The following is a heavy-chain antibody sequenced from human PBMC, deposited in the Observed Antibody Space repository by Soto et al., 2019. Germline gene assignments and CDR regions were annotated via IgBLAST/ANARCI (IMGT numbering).Heavy chain of an antibody. V-gene: IGHV3-21*01. CDR3: ARDRYCSGGSCPFGERADDY. CDR1: GFPFSSYS. Sequence: EVQLVESGGGLVKPGGSLRLSCAASGFPFSSYSMNWVRQAPGKGLEWVSSISSSSSYIYYADSVKGRFTISRDNAKNSLYLQMNSLRAEDTAVYYCARDRYCSGGSCPFGERADDYWGQGTLVTVSS. J-gene: IGHJ4*02. CDR2: ISSSSSYI. D-gene: IGHD2-15*01.